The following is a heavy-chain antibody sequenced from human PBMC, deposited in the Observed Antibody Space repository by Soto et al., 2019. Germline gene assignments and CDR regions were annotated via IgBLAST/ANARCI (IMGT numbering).Heavy chain of an antibody. J-gene: IGHJ4*02. CDR1: GGTFSSYA. CDR2: IIPIFGTA. CDR3: AVVVVAATHPSYDY. V-gene: IGHV1-69*13. D-gene: IGHD2-15*01. Sequence: ASVKVSCKASGGTFSSYAISWVRQAPGQGLEWMGGIIPIFGTANYAQKFQGRVTITADESTSTAYMELSSLRSEDTAVYYCAVVVVAATHPSYDYWGQGTLVTVSS.